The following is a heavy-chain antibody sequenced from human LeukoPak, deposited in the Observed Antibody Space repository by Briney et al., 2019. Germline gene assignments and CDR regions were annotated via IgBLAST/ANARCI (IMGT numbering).Heavy chain of an antibody. J-gene: IGHJ4*02. D-gene: IGHD5-12*01. CDR3: AKVAIQWLRLAPFDY. V-gene: IGHV3-9*01. CDR1: GFTFDDYA. Sequence: SGGSLRLSCAASGFTFDDYAMHWVRQAPGKGLEWVSGIGWNSGSIGYADSVKGRFTISRDNAKNSLYLQMNSLRAEDTALYYCAKVAIQWLRLAPFDYWGQGTLVTVSS. CDR2: IGWNSGSI.